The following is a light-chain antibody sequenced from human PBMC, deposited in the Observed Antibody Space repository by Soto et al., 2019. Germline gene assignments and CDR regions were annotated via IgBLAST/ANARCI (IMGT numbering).Light chain of an antibody. CDR3: LEALQSPWT. Sequence: DIVMTQSPLSLPVTPGESASISCRSSQSLLNSNGYYYLDWYVQKPGQSPQLLIYLASNRAPGVPDRFSGSGSGTDSTLKISRVEAEAVGFYYCLEALQSPWTFGQGTKVEIK. J-gene: IGKJ1*01. V-gene: IGKV2-28*01. CDR2: LAS. CDR1: QSLLNSNGYYY.